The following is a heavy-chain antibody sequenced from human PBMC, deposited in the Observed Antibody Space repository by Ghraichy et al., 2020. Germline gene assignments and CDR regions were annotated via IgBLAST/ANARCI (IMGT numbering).Heavy chain of an antibody. CDR3: AKGTGSGAYLFDY. CDR1: GFTFSNYA. D-gene: IGHD6-19*01. CDR2: MRSDGSNQ. V-gene: IGHV3-30*02. J-gene: IGHJ4*01. Sequence: GGSLRLSCAASGFTFSNYAMHWVRQAPGKGLEWVAFMRSDGSNQRYTDSAKGRFTISSDKSNNTLYLQMNSLRVEDTAVYYCAKGTGSGAYLFDYLGQGIPVTVSS.